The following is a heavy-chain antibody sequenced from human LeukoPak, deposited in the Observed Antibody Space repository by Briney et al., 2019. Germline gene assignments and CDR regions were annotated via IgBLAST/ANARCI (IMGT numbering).Heavy chain of an antibody. V-gene: IGHV3-30*18. CDR3: AKDYSSSSDYFDF. J-gene: IGHJ4*02. CDR1: GFTFSSYG. Sequence: GRSLRLSCAASGFTFSSYGMHWVRQAPGKGLEWVAVISYDGSNKYYADSVKGRFTISRDNSKNTLYLEMNSLRPEDTALYCCAKDYSSSSDYFDFWGQGTLVTVSS. CDR2: ISYDGSNK. D-gene: IGHD6-13*01.